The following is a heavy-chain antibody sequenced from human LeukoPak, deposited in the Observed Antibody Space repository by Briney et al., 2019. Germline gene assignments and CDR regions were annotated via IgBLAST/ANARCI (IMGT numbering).Heavy chain of an antibody. CDR1: GFTFSSYG. D-gene: IGHD6-19*01. V-gene: IGHV3-30*02. CDR2: IRYDGSNK. Sequence: GGSLRLSCAASGFTFSSYGMHWVRQAPGKGLEWVAFIRYDGSNKYYADSVKGRFTISRDNSKNTLYLQMNSLRAEDTAVYYCARTGIAVAGPFDYWGQGTLVTVSS. J-gene: IGHJ4*02. CDR3: ARTGIAVAGPFDY.